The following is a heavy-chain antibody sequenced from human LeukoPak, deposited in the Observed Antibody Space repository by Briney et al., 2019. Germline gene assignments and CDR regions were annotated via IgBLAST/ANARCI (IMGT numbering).Heavy chain of an antibody. D-gene: IGHD6-13*01. CDR2: MYHSGST. CDR1: GYSISSGYY. CDR3: ARVAATGTALDAFDR. Sequence: SENLSFPCAVSGYSISSGYYWGWIRQPPGKGLEWIGSMYHSGSTYFNPSLKSQVTISVDTSKNQFSLTLSSVTAADTAVYFCARVAATGTALDAFDRWGQGSMVIVSS. V-gene: IGHV4-38-2*01. J-gene: IGHJ3*02.